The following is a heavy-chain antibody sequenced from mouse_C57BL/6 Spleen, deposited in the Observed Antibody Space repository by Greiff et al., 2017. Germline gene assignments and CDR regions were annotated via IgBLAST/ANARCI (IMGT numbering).Heavy chain of an antibody. Sequence: VQLQQSGAELVRPGASVKLSCTASGFNIQDYYMHWVKQRPEQGLEWIGRIDPEDGDTAYAPKFQGKATMTADTSSNTAYLQLSSLTSEDTAVYYCTTMPYYYGSSTWFAYWGQGTLVTVSA. CDR1: GFNIQDYY. V-gene: IGHV14-1*01. D-gene: IGHD1-1*01. CDR3: TTMPYYYGSSTWFAY. J-gene: IGHJ3*01. CDR2: IDPEDGDT.